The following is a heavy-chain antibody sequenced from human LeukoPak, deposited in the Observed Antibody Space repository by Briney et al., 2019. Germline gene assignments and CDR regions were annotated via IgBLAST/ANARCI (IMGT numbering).Heavy chain of an antibody. CDR2: IKWNGGST. D-gene: IGHD2-21*02. CDR1: ALSFADYV. J-gene: IGHJ4*02. Sequence: GRSRTLAYPVAALSFADYVISSVRQAPGKGLEWVSGIKWNGGSTGYADSVKGRFTICRDNAKKFVYLKMNSLRGEDTALYYCARDYCGGDCYPFDHWGQGTLVTVSS. V-gene: IGHV3-20*03. CDR3: ARDYCGGDCYPFDH.